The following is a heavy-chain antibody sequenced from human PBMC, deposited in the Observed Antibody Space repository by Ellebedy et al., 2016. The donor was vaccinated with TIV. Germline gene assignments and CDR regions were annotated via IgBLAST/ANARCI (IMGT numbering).Heavy chain of an antibody. CDR2: IAEDSSAT. D-gene: IGHD5-24*01. CDR3: VRIRLGDEYNVGDC. J-gene: IGHJ4*02. Sequence: GESLKISCVASEITINENWMIWVRQAPGQGLEWVANIAEDSSATYYVDSVKGRFTIFRDNAKTSVYLQMNSLRVEDTAIYYCVRIRLGDEYNVGDCWGQGTQATVSS. CDR1: EITINENW. V-gene: IGHV3-7*03.